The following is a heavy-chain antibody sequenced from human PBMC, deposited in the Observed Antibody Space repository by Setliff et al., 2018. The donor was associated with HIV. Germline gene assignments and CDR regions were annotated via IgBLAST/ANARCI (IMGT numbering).Heavy chain of an antibody. V-gene: IGHV3-48*01. CDR1: GFTFSSYS. Sequence: GSLRLSCAASGFTFSSYSMNWVRQTPGKGLEWVSYISSSDTTIYYADSVKGRFTISRDNSKNTLYLQMNSLRAEETALYYCASPGTYCGGDCYLKYWGQGARVTVSS. CDR2: ISSSDTTI. CDR3: ASPGTYCGGDCYLKY. D-gene: IGHD2-21*02. J-gene: IGHJ4*02.